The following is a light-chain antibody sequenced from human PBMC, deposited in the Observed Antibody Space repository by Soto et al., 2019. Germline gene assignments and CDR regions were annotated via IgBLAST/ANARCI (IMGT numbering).Light chain of an antibody. Sequence: DIQMTQSPSTLSASVGDSVTITCRASQSISTWLAWYQQKPGKAPNLLIYDASSLESGVPSRFSGSGSGTEFTLTISSLQADDFATYYCQQYNSYSPWTFGQGTKVDIK. J-gene: IGKJ1*01. CDR2: DAS. CDR3: QQYNSYSPWT. CDR1: QSISTW. V-gene: IGKV1-5*01.